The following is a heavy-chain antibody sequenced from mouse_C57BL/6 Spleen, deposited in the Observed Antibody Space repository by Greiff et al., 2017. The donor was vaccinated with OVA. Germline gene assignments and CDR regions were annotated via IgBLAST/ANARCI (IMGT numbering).Heavy chain of an antibody. J-gene: IGHJ4*01. V-gene: IGHV1-26*01. CDR3: ARSITTVVAPMDY. CDR2: INPNNGGT. Sequence: EVQLQQSGPELVKPGASVKISCKASGYTFTDYYMNWVKQSHGKSLEWIGDINPNNGGTSYNQKFKGKTTLTVDKSSSTAYMELRSLTSEDSAVYYCARSITTVVAPMDYWGQGTSVTVSS. CDR1: GYTFTDYY. D-gene: IGHD1-1*01.